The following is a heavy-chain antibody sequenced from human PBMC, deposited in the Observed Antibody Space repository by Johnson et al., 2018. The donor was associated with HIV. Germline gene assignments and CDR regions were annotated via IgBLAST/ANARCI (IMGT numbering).Heavy chain of an antibody. Sequence: QVQLVESGGGVVQPGGSLRLSCLASGFSISDSAIHWVRQAPGKGLESVAVISKDGDNEYYADSVKGRFTVSRDHSKNTLNLQMNSLRPEDTALYYCARDSFIAVTLSDAFDI. CDR2: ISKDGDNE. CDR3: ARDSFIAVTLSDAFDI. J-gene: IGHJ3*02. D-gene: IGHD6-19*01. V-gene: IGHV3-30-3*01. CDR1: GFSISDSA.